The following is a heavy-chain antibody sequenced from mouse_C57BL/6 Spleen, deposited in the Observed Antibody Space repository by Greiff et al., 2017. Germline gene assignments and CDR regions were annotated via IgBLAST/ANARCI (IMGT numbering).Heavy chain of an antibody. D-gene: IGHD1-1*01. J-gene: IGHJ2*01. CDR1: GFTFSDYG. CDR2: ISSGSSTI. CDR3: ARPGYYGSRGYFDY. Sequence: VQLKESGGGLVKPGGSLKLSCAASGFTFSDYGMHWVRQAPEKGLEWVAYISSGSSTIYYADTVKGRFTFSRDNAKNTLFLQMTSLRSEDTAMYYCARPGYYGSRGYFDYWGQGTTLTVSS. V-gene: IGHV5-17*01.